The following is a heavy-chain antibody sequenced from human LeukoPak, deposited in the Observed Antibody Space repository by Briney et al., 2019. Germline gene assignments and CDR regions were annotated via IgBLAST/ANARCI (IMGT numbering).Heavy chain of an antibody. J-gene: IGHJ4*02. CDR1: GGSISDYY. Sequence: SETLSLTCTVSGGSISDYYWSWIRQPPGRGLEWIGYIYYTGSTNYSPSLKSRVTISLDTSKNHFSLQLSSVTAADTAVYYCATGRYSYGNEYLGQGTLVTVSS. CDR3: ATGRYSYGNEY. D-gene: IGHD5-18*01. V-gene: IGHV4-59*08. CDR2: IYYTGST.